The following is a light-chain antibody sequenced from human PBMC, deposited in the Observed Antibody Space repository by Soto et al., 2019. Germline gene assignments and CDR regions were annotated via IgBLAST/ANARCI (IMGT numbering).Light chain of an antibody. V-gene: IGKV3-20*01. Sequence: EIVLTQSPGTLSLSPGERATLSCRASQSVSSSYLAWYQHKPGQAPRLLIYGASSRATGIPDRFSGSGSGTDFTLTISRLEPEDFAVYYCQQYGSSPPVYTFGQGTKVDIK. CDR1: QSVSSSY. CDR2: GAS. J-gene: IGKJ2*01. CDR3: QQYGSSPPVYT.